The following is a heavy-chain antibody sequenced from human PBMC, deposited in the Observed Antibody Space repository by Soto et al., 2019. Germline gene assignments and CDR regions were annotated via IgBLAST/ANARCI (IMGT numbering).Heavy chain of an antibody. V-gene: IGHV2-5*02. CDR3: AHRGDRNGNWDQGYLEH. CDR1: GFLLTTRPVG. J-gene: IGHJ4*01. CDR2: IYWDDDK. Sequence: QITLRESGPTRVKPTQTLMLTCTFSGFLLTTRPVGVAWIRQPPGKALEWLAVIYWDDDKRYNPSLKSRLTIAKHTSKNQVVLTIAYTGPVDTATYFCAHRGDRNGNWDQGYLEHWGHGALVTVS. D-gene: IGHD5-18*01.